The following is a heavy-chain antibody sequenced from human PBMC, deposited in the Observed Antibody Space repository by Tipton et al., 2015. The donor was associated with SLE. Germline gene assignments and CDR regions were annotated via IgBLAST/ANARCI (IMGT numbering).Heavy chain of an antibody. J-gene: IGHJ3*02. CDR3: ARDVWEATTAGGFDI. CDR2: IYTSGST. CDR1: GGSISSGSYY. Sequence: LRLSCTVSGGSISSGSYYWSWIRQPAGKALEWIGRIYTSGSTNYNPSLKSRVTISVDTPKNQFSLKLSSVTAADTAVYYCARDVWEATTAGGFDIWGQGTMVTVSS. D-gene: IGHD5-12*01. V-gene: IGHV4-61*02.